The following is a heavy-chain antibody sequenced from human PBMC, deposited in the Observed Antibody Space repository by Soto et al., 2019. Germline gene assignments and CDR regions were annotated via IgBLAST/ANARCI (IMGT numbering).Heavy chain of an antibody. CDR2: INHTGGT. D-gene: IGHD3-3*01. CDR3: ATRITVFGLLIPPFDP. CDR1: GGSITSGGYY. V-gene: IGHV4-61*08. J-gene: IGHJ5*02. Sequence: PSETLFLTCKVSGGSITSGGYYWSWIRQPPGKGLEWIGEINHTGGTHYNPSLKSRVTMSVDTSKNQFSLRLSSVTAADTAIYYCATRITVFGLLIPPFDPWGQGTQVTVSS.